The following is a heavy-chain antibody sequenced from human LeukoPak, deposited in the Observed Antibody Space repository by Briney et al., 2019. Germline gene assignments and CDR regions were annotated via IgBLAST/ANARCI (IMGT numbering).Heavy chain of an antibody. D-gene: IGHD2/OR15-2a*01. CDR1: GYSFTAHW. Sequence: GESLKISCEASGYSFTAHWIGWVRQMPGKGLEWMGIINPNDSNTKYSPSFLGQVTISADKSTNTAYLQWSSLRASDTAMYFCARHSRDQGCKSGRVLDVWGKGTTVTVSS. J-gene: IGHJ6*04. V-gene: IGHV5-51*01. CDR3: ARHSRDQGCKSGRVLDV. CDR2: INPNDSNT.